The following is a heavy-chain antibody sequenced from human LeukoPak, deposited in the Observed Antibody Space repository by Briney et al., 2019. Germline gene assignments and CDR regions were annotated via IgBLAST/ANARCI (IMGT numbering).Heavy chain of an antibody. CDR2: ISYDGSNK. Sequence: GGSLRLSCAASGFXFSSYAIHWVRQAPGKGLEWVAVISYDGSNKYYADSVKGRSTISRDNSKHTLYLQMNSLRAEDTAVYYCASRELRYCSSTSCYAPLDYWGQGTLVTVSS. CDR3: ASRELRYCSSTSCYAPLDY. D-gene: IGHD2-2*01. V-gene: IGHV3-30-3*01. J-gene: IGHJ4*02. CDR1: GFXFSSYA.